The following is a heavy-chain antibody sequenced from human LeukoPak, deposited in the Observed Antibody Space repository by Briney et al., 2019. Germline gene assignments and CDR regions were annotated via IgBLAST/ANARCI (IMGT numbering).Heavy chain of an antibody. CDR3: ARSGSGTTDMDV. Sequence: GASVKVSCKASGYIFTDYYMYWVRQAPGQGLEWMGWINPNSGNTGYAQKFQGRVTMTRNTSISTAYMELSSLRSEDTAVYYCARSGSGTTDMDVWGKGTTVTVSS. CDR2: INPNSGNT. V-gene: IGHV1-8*02. CDR1: GYIFTDYY. J-gene: IGHJ6*03. D-gene: IGHD3-10*01.